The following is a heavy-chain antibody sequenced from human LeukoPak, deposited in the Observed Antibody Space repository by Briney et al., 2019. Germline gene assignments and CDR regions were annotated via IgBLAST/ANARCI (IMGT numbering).Heavy chain of an antibody. J-gene: IGHJ4*02. CDR3: ARDLLVFSSSPPGYFDY. CDR1: GGSISSSSYY. Sequence: SGTLSLTCTVSGGSISSSSYYWGWIRQPPGKGLEWIGSIYYSGSTYYNPSLKSRVTISVDTSKNQFSLKLSSVTAADTAVYYYARDLLVFSSSPPGYFDYWGQGTLVTVSS. D-gene: IGHD6-13*01. CDR2: IYYSGST. V-gene: IGHV4-39*07.